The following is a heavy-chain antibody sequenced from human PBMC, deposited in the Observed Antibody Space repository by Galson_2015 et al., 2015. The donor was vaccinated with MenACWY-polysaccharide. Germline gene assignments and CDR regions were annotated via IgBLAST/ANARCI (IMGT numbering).Heavy chain of an antibody. D-gene: IGHD3-10*01. CDR1: GFTFSNYE. J-gene: IGHJ4*02. CDR2: ISNSGSII. Sequence: SLRLSCAASGFTFSNYETNWVRQAPRMGLEWVSYISNSGSIISYADSVKGRFTISRDNSKNTLYLQMNSLRAEDTATYYCVRGLSGDYWGQGTLVTVSS. CDR3: VRGLSGDY. V-gene: IGHV3-48*03.